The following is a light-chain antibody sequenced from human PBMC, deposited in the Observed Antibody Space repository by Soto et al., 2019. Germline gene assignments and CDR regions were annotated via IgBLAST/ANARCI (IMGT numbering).Light chain of an antibody. CDR1: QSFRGL. V-gene: IGKV3-11*01. CDR3: QQRHMWPLT. Sequence: EVVLTQSPVTLSLSPGERATLSCRASQSFRGLLAWYQQKPGQAPRLLIYDAYNRATGIPPRFSGSGSGTDFTLTIISLEPEDAAVYYCQQRHMWPLTFGQGTRLEIK. J-gene: IGKJ5*01. CDR2: DAY.